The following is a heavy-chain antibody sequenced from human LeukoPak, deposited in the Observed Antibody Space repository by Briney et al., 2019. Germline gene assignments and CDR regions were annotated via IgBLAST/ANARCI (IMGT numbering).Heavy chain of an antibody. Sequence: GGPLRLSCAASGFSFSSYGVHWVRQAPGKGLEWVAFIRFDGSKTYYADSVKGRFTISRDNSKNTLYLQMNSLRVEDTGVYYCARGYGESHFDSWGRGSLVTVSS. D-gene: IGHD5-18*01. CDR1: GFSFSSYG. CDR3: ARGYGESHFDS. V-gene: IGHV3-30*02. J-gene: IGHJ4*02. CDR2: IRFDGSKT.